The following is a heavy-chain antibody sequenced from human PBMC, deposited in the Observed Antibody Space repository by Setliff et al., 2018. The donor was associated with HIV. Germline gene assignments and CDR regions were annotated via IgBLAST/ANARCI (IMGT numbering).Heavy chain of an antibody. CDR1: GYTLSSY. V-gene: IGHV1-46*01. Sequence: WASVKVSCKASGYTLSSYMHWVRQAPGQGLEWMGIINPSGESTTYAQRFQGRVTITADKSATSAYMELNSLTSEDTAVYYCARDFNVLGYDYVRGSYRFWDSWGQGTLVTVSS. CDR3: ARDFNVLGYDYVRGSYRFWDS. CDR2: INPSGEST. J-gene: IGHJ4*02. D-gene: IGHD3-16*02.